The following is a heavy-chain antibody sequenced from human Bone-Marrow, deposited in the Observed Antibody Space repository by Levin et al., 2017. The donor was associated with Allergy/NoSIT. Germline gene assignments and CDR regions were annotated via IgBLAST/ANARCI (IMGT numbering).Heavy chain of an antibody. Sequence: GESLKISCVASGFTFSNYAMHWVRQAPGKGLEWVAVTSYEGSNTYLTDSVKGRFTISRDNSKNTLFLHMNSLRADDTALYYCAKTGKAKGYPLLGHMDVWGQGTTVTVSS. J-gene: IGHJ6*02. CDR3: AKTGKAKGYPLLGHMDV. CDR1: GFTFSNYA. D-gene: IGHD2-2*01. V-gene: IGHV3-30*18. CDR2: TSYEGSNT.